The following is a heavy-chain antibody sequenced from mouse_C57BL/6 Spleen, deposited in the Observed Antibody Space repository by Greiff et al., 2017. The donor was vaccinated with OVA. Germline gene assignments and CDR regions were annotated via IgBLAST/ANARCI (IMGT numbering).Heavy chain of an antibody. Sequence: EVKLVESGEGLVKPGGSLKLSCAASGFTFSSYAMSWVRQTPEKRLEWVAYISSGGDYLYYADTVKGRFTISSDNARNTLYLQMSSLKSEDTAMYYYTREYYGSSLYYFDYWGQGTTLTVSS. D-gene: IGHD1-1*01. V-gene: IGHV5-9-1*02. CDR3: TREYYGSSLYYFDY. CDR1: GFTFSSYA. J-gene: IGHJ2*01. CDR2: ISSGGDYL.